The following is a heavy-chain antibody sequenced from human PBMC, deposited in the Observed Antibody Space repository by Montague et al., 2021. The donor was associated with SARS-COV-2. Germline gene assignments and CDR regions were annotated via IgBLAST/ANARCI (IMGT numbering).Heavy chain of an antibody. CDR2: ISGDGATA. J-gene: IGHJ4*02. Sequence: SLRLSCAASGFTFGDYAINLFRQAPVKGLEWVASISGDGATAYYSESVLGRFAISRDNSKDTVLLQMDSLRVKDAAVYYCAKALYSGGFFFESGSDFWGQGTLVTVSS. D-gene: IGHD6-19*01. V-gene: IGHV3-23*01. CDR3: AKALYSGGFFFESGSDF. CDR1: GFTFGDYA.